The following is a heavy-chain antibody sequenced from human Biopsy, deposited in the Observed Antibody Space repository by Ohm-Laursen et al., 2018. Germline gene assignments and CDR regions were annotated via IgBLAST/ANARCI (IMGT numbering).Heavy chain of an antibody. CDR1: GYTLTELS. CDR2: FAPENGKT. J-gene: IGHJ4*02. D-gene: IGHD1-1*01. V-gene: IGHV1-24*01. CDR3: AADINVWNVNY. Sequence: ASVKVSCKVSGYTLTELSMHWVRQAPGRWLEWMGGFAPENGKTIYAQKFQGRVTMTEDTSTDTAYMELSSLRSEDTAVYYCAADINVWNVNYWGQGTQVTVFS.